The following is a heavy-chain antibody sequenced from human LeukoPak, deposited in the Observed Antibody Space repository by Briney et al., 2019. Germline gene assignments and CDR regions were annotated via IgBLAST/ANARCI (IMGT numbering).Heavy chain of an antibody. Sequence: PGGSLRLSCVASGFTFSSYAMHWVRQAPGKGLEWVTVISYDGSNKYYADSVKGRFTISRDNSKNTLYLQMNSLRAEDTAVYYCARDPAWFGELSLSGVNQPNNWFDPWGQGTLVTVSS. V-gene: IGHV3-30*04. CDR2: ISYDGSNK. CDR1: GFTFSSYA. J-gene: IGHJ5*02. CDR3: ARDPAWFGELSLSGVNQPNNWFDP. D-gene: IGHD3-10*01.